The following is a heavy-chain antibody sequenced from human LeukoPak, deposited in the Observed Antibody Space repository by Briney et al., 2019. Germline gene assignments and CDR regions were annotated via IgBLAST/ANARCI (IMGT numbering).Heavy chain of an antibody. J-gene: IGHJ4*02. Sequence: GGSLRLSCAASGFSFSTIYMSWVRQTPGQGLEWVANINVDGTAEYYVDSVKGRFTISRDNAKNSLYLQMNSLRAEDTAVYYCARAVGVAGSYWGQGALVTVSS. D-gene: IGHD6-13*01. CDR2: INVDGTAE. CDR3: ARAVGVAGSY. V-gene: IGHV3-7*03. CDR1: GFSFSTIY.